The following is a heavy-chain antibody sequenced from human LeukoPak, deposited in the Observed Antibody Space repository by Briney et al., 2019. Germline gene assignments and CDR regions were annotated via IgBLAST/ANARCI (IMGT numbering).Heavy chain of an antibody. V-gene: IGHV3-53*01. CDR2: IYSDGST. Sequence: GGSLRLSCAASGFTVSRNYMSWVRQAPGKGLEWVSEIYSDGSTYYAASVKGRFSISRDNSKNTVHLQMNSLRAEDTAVYYCARELREHGVFDIWGQGTMVTVSS. CDR3: ARELREHGVFDI. D-gene: IGHD1-26*01. CDR1: GFTVSRNY. J-gene: IGHJ3*02.